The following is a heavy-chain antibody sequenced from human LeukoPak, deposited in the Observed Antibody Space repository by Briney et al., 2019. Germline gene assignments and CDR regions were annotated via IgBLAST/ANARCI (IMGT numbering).Heavy chain of an antibody. V-gene: IGHV4-59*08. CDR2: IHYSGGT. CDR3: AGSGRSFDALDF. J-gene: IGHJ3*01. D-gene: IGHD6-19*01. CDR1: GGSISSYY. Sequence: SETLSLTCTVSGGSISSYYWSWIRQPPGKGLEWIGNIHYSGGTNYSPSLKSRLTMSVDTSKNRFSLRLSSLTAADTAVYFCAGSGRSFDALDFWGQGTMVTVSS.